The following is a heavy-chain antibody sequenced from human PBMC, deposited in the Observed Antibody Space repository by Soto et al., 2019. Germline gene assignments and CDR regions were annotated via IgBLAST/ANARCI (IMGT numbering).Heavy chain of an antibody. J-gene: IGHJ5*02. Sequence: SVKVSCKASGGTFSSYAISWVRQAPGQGLEWMGGIIPIFGTANYAQKFQGRVTITADESTSTAYMELSSLRSEVTAVYYCARDRAYDSSGYYLPENWFDPWGQGTLVTVSS. CDR3: ARDRAYDSSGYYLPENWFDP. V-gene: IGHV1-69*13. D-gene: IGHD3-22*01. CDR2: IIPIFGTA. CDR1: GGTFSSYA.